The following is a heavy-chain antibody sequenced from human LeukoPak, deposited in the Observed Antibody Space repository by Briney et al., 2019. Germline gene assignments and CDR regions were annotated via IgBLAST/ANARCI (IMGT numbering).Heavy chain of an antibody. Sequence: PGGSLRLSCAASGFTFSSYAMHWVRQAPGKGLEWVAVISYDGSNKYYADSVKGRFTISRDNSKNTLYLQMNSLRAEDTAVYYCARDRIGQTGYIDYWGQGTLVTVSS. V-gene: IGHV3-30*04. CDR3: ARDRIGQTGYIDY. CDR2: ISYDGSNK. D-gene: IGHD7-27*01. CDR1: GFTFSSYA. J-gene: IGHJ4*02.